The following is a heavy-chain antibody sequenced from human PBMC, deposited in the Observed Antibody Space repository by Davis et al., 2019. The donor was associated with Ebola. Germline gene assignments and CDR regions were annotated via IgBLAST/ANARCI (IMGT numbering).Heavy chain of an antibody. Sequence: SLKISCAASGFTFDDYAMHWVRQAPGKGLEWVSGISWNSGSIGYADSVKGRFTISRDNAKNTLYLQMNNLRAEDTAVYYCIRELRGRNDFWGQGTLVTVSS. CDR2: ISWNSGSI. CDR3: IRELRGRNDF. CDR1: GFTFDDYA. V-gene: IGHV3-9*01. J-gene: IGHJ4*02. D-gene: IGHD1-14*01.